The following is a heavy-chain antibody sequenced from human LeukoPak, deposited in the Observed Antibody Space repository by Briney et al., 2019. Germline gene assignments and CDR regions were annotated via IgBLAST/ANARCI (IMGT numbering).Heavy chain of an antibody. V-gene: IGHV4-39*01. CDR1: GDSISSSNYY. J-gene: IGHJ4*02. D-gene: IGHD4-23*01. Sequence: NSSETLSLTCTVSGDSISSSNYYWGWLRQPPGKGLEWIGNVYYSGSTFYNPSLKSRVTISVDTSKNQFSLKLGSVTAADTAVYYCATSYGGHGNVFDYWGQGTLVTVSS. CDR3: ATSYGGHGNVFDY. CDR2: VYYSGST.